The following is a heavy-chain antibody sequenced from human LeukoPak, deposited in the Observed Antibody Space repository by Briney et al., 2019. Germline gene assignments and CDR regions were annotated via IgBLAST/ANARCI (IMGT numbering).Heavy chain of an antibody. J-gene: IGHJ4*02. V-gene: IGHV3-73*01. CDR1: GFTFSDSP. Sequence: GGSLKLSCAASGFTFSDSPLHWVRQASGKGLEWVGHIRSKRNNYATAYGTAVNGRFTISRDDSKNTAYLQMNSLKTEDTAVYYCTTVLPTAASFDYWGQGTLVTVSS. D-gene: IGHD2-2*01. CDR3: TTVLPTAASFDY. CDR2: IRSKRNNYAT.